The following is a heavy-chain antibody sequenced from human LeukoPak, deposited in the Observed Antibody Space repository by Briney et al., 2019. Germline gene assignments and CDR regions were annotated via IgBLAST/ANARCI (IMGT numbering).Heavy chain of an antibody. Sequence: GGSLRLSCAASGFTFSSYAMRWVRQAPGKGLEWVAVISYVGSNKYYADSVKGRFTISRDNPKNTLYLQMNSLRAEDTAVYYCARDGSVVVVAANYYYYGMDVWGQGTTVTVSS. V-gene: IGHV3-30-3*01. CDR3: ARDGSVVVVAANYYYYGMDV. J-gene: IGHJ6*02. CDR1: GFTFSSYA. CDR2: ISYVGSNK. D-gene: IGHD2-15*01.